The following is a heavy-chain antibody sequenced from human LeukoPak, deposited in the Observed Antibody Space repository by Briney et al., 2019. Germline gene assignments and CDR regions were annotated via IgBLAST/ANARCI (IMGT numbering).Heavy chain of an antibody. CDR2: ISWNSGSI. D-gene: IGHD7-27*01. V-gene: IGHV3-9*01. CDR1: GFTFDDYA. J-gene: IGHJ6*03. Sequence: GRSLRLSCAASGFTFDDYAMHWVRQAPGKGLEWVSGISWNSGSIGYADSVKGRFTISRDNAKNSLYLQMNSLRAEDTALYYCARDNSRPNWGVYYMDVWGKGTTVTVSS. CDR3: ARDNSRPNWGVYYMDV.